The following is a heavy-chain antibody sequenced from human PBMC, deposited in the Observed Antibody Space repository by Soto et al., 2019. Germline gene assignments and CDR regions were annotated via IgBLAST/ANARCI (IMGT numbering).Heavy chain of an antibody. D-gene: IGHD6-19*01. V-gene: IGHV4-34*01. CDR1: GGSFSGYY. J-gene: IGHJ6*02. CDR2: IDRVGGT. CDR3: AAGMAVAGIWGNHDYYYYGMDV. Sequence: QVQLQQWGEGLLKPSETLSLTCAVYGGSFSGYYWSWIRQPPGKGLEWIGEIDRVGGTSSNPSLKSRVTISVDTSKNQFSLKLSSVTAADTAVYYCAAGMAVAGIWGNHDYYYYGMDVWGQGTTATVSS.